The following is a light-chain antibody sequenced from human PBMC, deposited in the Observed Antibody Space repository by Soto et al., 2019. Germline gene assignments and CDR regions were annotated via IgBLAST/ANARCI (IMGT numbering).Light chain of an antibody. V-gene: IGLV2-14*01. J-gene: IGLJ1*01. Sequence: SLLTQPASGSRAPGQSITISSTGTSSDVGGYNYVSWYQQHPGKAPKLMIYDVSNRPSGVSNRFSGSKSGNTASLTISGLQAEDEADYYCSSYTSSSTPYVFGTGTKVTVL. CDR3: SSYTSSSTPYV. CDR2: DVS. CDR1: SSDVGGYNY.